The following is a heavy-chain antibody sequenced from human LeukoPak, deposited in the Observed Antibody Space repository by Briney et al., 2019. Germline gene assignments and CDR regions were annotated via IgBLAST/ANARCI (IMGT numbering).Heavy chain of an antibody. CDR2: VNHSGST. Sequence: SSETLSLTCAVYGGSFSGYYWSWIRQPPGKGLEWIGEVNHSGSTNYNPSLKSRVTMSVDTSENQFSLKLSSVTAADTAVYYCARSTEGIAAAGTDYYGMDVWGQGTTVTVSS. CDR1: GGSFSGYY. V-gene: IGHV4-34*01. J-gene: IGHJ6*02. CDR3: ARSTEGIAAAGTDYYGMDV. D-gene: IGHD6-13*01.